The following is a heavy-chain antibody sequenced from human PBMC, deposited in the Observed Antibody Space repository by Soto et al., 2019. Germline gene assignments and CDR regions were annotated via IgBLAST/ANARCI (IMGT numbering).Heavy chain of an antibody. CDR1: GFTVSSNY. V-gene: IGHV3-53*01. J-gene: IGHJ5*02. D-gene: IGHD2-2*02. CDR2: IYSGGST. Sequence: GGSLRLSCAASGFTVSSNYMSWVRQAPGKGLEWVSVIYSGGSTYYAAYVKGRFTISRDNSKNTLYLQMNSRRPEDAAVYYCAGGKWSSARCYNNWFDAWGQGTLVIVSS. CDR3: AGGKWSSARCYNNWFDA.